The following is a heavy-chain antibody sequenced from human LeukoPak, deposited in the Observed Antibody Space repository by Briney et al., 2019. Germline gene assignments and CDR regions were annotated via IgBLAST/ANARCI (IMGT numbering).Heavy chain of an antibody. CDR1: GFTFSSYT. CDR2: ITTGGPNT. V-gene: IGHV3-23*01. D-gene: IGHD7-27*01. Sequence: AGGSLRLSRTASGFTFSSYTMSWVRQAPGKGLKWVSTITTGGPNTYYADSVKGRFTVSRDDSKNTLYLQMNSLRAEDTAVYYCAKDGGLWVSAHWGDSWGRGTLVTVSS. J-gene: IGHJ4*02. CDR3: AKDGGLWVSAHWGDS.